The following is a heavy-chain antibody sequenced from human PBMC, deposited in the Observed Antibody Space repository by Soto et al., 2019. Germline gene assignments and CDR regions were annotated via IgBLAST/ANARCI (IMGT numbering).Heavy chain of an antibody. Sequence: GGSLRLSCAASGFTFSSYGMHWVRQAPGKGLEWVAVIWYDGSNKYYADSVKGRFTISRDNSKNTLYLQMNSLRAEDTAVYYCARSGGSGSYSVYYFDYWRQGTLVTVSS. V-gene: IGHV3-33*01. CDR3: ARSGGSGSYSVYYFDY. D-gene: IGHD3-10*01. CDR2: IWYDGSNK. J-gene: IGHJ4*02. CDR1: GFTFSSYG.